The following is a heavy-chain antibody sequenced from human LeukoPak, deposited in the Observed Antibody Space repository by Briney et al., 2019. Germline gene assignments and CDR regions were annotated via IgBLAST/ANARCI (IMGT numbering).Heavy chain of an antibody. CDR2: TNTDGSNT. Sequence: GGSLRLSCAAPGFTFSNYWMHWVRQAPGKGLEWVSRTNTDGSNTRYADSVKGRFTISRDNAKNTLYLQMNSLRADDTAVYFCAFPMTIVTPGSFDIWGQGTMVTVST. V-gene: IGHV3-74*01. CDR1: GFTFSNYW. D-gene: IGHD4-17*01. CDR3: AFPMTIVTPGSFDI. J-gene: IGHJ3*02.